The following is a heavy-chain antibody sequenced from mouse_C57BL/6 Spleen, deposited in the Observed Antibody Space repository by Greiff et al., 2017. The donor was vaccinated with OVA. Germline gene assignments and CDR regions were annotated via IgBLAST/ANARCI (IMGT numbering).Heavy chain of an antibody. CDR2: INPGSGGT. J-gene: IGHJ1*03. CDR3: ARRGYGSSYVGWYFDV. Sequence: VQLVESGAELVRPGTSVKVSCKASGYAFTNYLIEWVKQRPGQGLEWIGVINPGSGGTNYNEKFKGKATLTADKSSSTAYMQLSSLTSEDSAVYFGARRGYGSSYVGWYFDVWGTGTTVTVSS. CDR1: GYAFTNYL. D-gene: IGHD1-1*01. V-gene: IGHV1-54*01.